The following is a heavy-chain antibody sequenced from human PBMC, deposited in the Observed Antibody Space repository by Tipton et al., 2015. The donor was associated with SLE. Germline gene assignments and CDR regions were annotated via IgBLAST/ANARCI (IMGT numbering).Heavy chain of an antibody. D-gene: IGHD4-17*01. CDR2: IYASGST. Sequence: GLVKPSETLSLTCTVSDGSISDYYWTWIRQPAGEGLEWIGRIYASGSTNYNPSLRSRAAMSVDTSKSHFSLKLNSVTAADTAVYYCARRGSTTGYFDYWGQGTLVTVSS. CDR3: ARRGSTTGYFDY. J-gene: IGHJ4*02. CDR1: DGSISDYY. V-gene: IGHV4-4*07.